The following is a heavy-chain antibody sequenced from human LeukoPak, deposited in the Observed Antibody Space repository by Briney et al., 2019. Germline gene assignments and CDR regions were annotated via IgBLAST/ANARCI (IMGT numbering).Heavy chain of an antibody. CDR1: GFTFSSYE. J-gene: IGHJ4*02. CDR2: ISSSGSTI. V-gene: IGHV3-48*03. Sequence: SGGSLRLSCAASGFTFSSYEMNWVRQAPGKGREWVSYISSSGSTIYYADSVKGRFTISRDNAKNSLYLQMNSLRAEDTAVYYCARGDSGSYYFDYWGQGTLVTVSS. D-gene: IGHD1-26*01. CDR3: ARGDSGSYYFDY.